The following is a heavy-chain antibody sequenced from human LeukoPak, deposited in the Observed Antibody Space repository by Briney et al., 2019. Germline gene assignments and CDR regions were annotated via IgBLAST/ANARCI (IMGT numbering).Heavy chain of an antibody. CDR1: GGSISSSSHY. CDR2: IYYSGST. Sequence: TSETLSLTCTVSGGSISSSSHYWGWIRQPPGKGLEWIGSIYYSGSTYYNPSLKSRVTISVDTSKNQFSLKLSSVTAADTAVYYCARGQSWIGAYYFDYWGQGTLVTVSS. V-gene: IGHV4-39*07. CDR3: ARGQSWIGAYYFDY. D-gene: IGHD3-10*01. J-gene: IGHJ4*02.